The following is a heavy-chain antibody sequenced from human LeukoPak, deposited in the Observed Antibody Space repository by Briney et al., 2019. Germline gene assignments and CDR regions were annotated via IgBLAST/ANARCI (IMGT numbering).Heavy chain of an antibody. J-gene: IGHJ4*02. CDR2: SKSKTDGGTT. CDR1: GFTFSNYA. Sequence: VGSLRLSCAVSGFTFSNYAMTWVRQAPGKGLEWVGRSKSKTDGGTTDYAAPVKGRFTISRDDSKNTLYLQMNSLKTEHTAVYYCTPDWLRVSIAVAGPGELGYWGQGTLVTVSS. D-gene: IGHD6-19*01. V-gene: IGHV3-15*01. CDR3: TPDWLRVSIAVAGPGELGY.